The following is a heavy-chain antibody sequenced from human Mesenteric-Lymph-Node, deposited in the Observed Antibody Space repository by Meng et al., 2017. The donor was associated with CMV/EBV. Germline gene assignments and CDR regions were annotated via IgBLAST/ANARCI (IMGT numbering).Heavy chain of an antibody. J-gene: IGHJ4*02. CDR2: INPNSGGT. CDR3: ARVHYRSYDLEY. Sequence: ASVKVSCKASGYTFTGYYMHWVRQAPGQGLEWMGWINPNSGGTDYAQEFQGRVTITRDTSTSTVYMELNSLRSEDTAIYYCARVHYRSYDLEYWGQGTPVTVSS. D-gene: IGHD5-12*01. CDR1: GYTFTGYY. V-gene: IGHV1-2*02.